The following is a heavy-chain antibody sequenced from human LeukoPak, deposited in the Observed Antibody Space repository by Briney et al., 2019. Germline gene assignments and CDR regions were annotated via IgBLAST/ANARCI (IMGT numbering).Heavy chain of an antibody. V-gene: IGHV3-30*02. Sequence: GGSLRLSCAASGFTFSSYGMHWVRQAPGKGLEWVAFIRYDGSNKYYADSVKGRFTISRDNSKNTLYLQMNSLRAEDTAVYYCAKSIADYYYYYMDVWGKGTTVTISS. D-gene: IGHD2-21*01. J-gene: IGHJ6*03. CDR1: GFTFSSYG. CDR3: AKSIADYYYYYMDV. CDR2: IRYDGSNK.